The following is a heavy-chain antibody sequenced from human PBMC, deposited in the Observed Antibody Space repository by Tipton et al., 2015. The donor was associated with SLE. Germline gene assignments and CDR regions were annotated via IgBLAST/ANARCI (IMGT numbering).Heavy chain of an antibody. CDR1: GGSVNTGGYY. V-gene: IGHV4-39*06. J-gene: IGHJ5*02. Sequence: TLSLTCSVSGGSVNTGGYYWSWIRQPPGKGLEGIGSIFYSGNNFYNSSLESRVTISVETSKNQIALKMSSVTAADTAVYYCARGPTPVDAWGQGTLVTVSS. CDR2: IFYSGNN. CDR3: ARGPTPVDA.